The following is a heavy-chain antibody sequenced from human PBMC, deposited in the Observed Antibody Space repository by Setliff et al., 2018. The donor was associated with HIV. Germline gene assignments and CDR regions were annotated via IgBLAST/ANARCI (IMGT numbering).Heavy chain of an antibody. Sequence: GESLKISCKGSGYSFTSYWIGWVRQMPGKGLEWMGIIYPGDSDTRYSPSFQGQVTLSADKSISTAYLKWSSLTASDTAMYYCARHLIPGDPRYSSSWYYWGQGTLVTVSS. CDR3: ARHLIPGDPRYSSSWYY. CDR1: GYSFTSYW. D-gene: IGHD6-13*01. V-gene: IGHV5-51*01. J-gene: IGHJ4*02. CDR2: IYPGDSDT.